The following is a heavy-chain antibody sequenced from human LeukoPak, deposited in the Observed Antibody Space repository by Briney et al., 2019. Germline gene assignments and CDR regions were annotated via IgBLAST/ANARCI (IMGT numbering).Heavy chain of an antibody. CDR3: AKELGYYFDN. Sequence: GGSLRLSCAASGFTFSSYSMNWVRQAPGKGLEWVSAISGSDGSTYYTDSVKGRFTISRDNSKNTLYLQMNSLRAEDTAVYYCAKELGYYFDNWGQGTLVTVSS. CDR2: ISGSDGST. D-gene: IGHD3-16*01. V-gene: IGHV3-23*01. CDR1: GFTFSSYS. J-gene: IGHJ4*02.